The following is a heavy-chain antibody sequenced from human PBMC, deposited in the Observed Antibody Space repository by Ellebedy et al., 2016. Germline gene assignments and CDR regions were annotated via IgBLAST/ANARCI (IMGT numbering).Heavy chain of an antibody. CDR1: GFTFSSYG. V-gene: IGHV3-33*06. J-gene: IGHJ4*02. Sequence: GESLKISXAASGFTFSSYGMHWVRQAPGKGLEWVAVIWYDGSNKYYADSVKGRFTISRDNSKNTLFLQMNSLRAEDTALYYCAKSGRGSGSYYYWGQGTLVTVSS. CDR3: AKSGRGSGSYYY. CDR2: IWYDGSNK. D-gene: IGHD3-10*01.